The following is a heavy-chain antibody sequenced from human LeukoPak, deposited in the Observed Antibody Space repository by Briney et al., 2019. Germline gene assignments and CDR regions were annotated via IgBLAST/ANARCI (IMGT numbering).Heavy chain of an antibody. CDR2: ISGSGGST. D-gene: IGHD2-15*01. J-gene: IGHJ4*02. CDR1: GFTFSSYA. V-gene: IGHV3-23*01. Sequence: GGSLRLSCAASGFTFSSYAMSWVRQAPGKGLEWVSAISGSGGSTYYADSVKGRFTISRDNSKNTLYVQMNSLRAEDTAIYYCAKVRLGYCSGGSCYLDYWGQGTLVTVSS. CDR3: AKVRLGYCSGGSCYLDY.